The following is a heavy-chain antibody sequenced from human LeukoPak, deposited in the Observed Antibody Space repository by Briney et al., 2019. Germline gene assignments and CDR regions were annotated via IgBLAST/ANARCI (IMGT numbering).Heavy chain of an antibody. J-gene: IGHJ4*02. CDR2: ISASGGST. CDR1: GFTFSSYA. V-gene: IGHV3-23*01. Sequence: PGGSLRLSCAASGFTFSSYAMAWVRQAPGKGLDWVSGISASGGSTFYADSVKGRFTISRDISKNTLYLQMNILRAEDTAVYYCAKYAVGETFFGDYGGQGTLVTVSS. CDR3: AKYAVGETFFGDY. D-gene: IGHD3-3*01.